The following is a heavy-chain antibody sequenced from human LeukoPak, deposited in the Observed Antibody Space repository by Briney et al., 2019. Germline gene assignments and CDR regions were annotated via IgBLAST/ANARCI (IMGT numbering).Heavy chain of an antibody. CDR2: INPNSGGT. CDR1: GYSFTDYY. J-gene: IGHJ6*02. Sequence: ASVKVSYKASGYSFTDYYIQGVRKAPGQELEWMGWINPNSGGTNSAQKFQGRVTMTRDTSVSTAYMELSRLRSDDTAVYYCARDHCPSSGCYEYYYSSVDVWGQGTTVTVSS. D-gene: IGHD2-2*01. V-gene: IGHV1-2*02. CDR3: ARDHCPSSGCYEYYYSSVDV.